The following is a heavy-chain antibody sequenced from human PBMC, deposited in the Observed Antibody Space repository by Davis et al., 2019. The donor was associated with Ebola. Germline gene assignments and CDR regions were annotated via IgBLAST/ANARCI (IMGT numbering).Heavy chain of an antibody. CDR3: ARAGYSHSRGWFDP. D-gene: IGHD6-13*01. CDR2: IYHSGST. J-gene: IGHJ5*02. Sequence: PSETLSLTCAVSGGSISSSNWWRWVRQPPGKGLEWIGEIYHSGSTNYNPSLKSRVTISVDKSKNQFSLKLSSVTAADTAVYFCARAGYSHSRGWFDPWGQGTLVTASS. CDR1: GGSISSSNW. V-gene: IGHV4-4*02.